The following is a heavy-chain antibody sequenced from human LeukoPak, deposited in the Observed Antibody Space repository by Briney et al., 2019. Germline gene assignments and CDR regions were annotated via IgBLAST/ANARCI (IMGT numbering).Heavy chain of an antibody. CDR1: GFTFSDYG. J-gene: IGHJ4*02. V-gene: IGHV3-48*01. CDR2: ISSSGSII. CDR3: AISGSQPFDY. Sequence: GGSLRLSCAGSGFTFSDYGMNWVRQAPGKGLEWISYISSSGSIIYNADSVKGRFTISRDNAKNSLYLQMNSLRAEDTAVYYCAISGSQPFDYWGQGTLVTVSS. D-gene: IGHD1-26*01.